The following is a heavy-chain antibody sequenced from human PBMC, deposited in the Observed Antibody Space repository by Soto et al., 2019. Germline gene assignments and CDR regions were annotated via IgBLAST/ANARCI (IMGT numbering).Heavy chain of an antibody. CDR3: AKDHSAGYYYMDV. Sequence: EVQLLESGGGLVQPGGSLRLSCAASGFTFSTYDMSWVRQAPGKGLAWVSTISGGAGSTYYADSVRGRFTISRDNSRNTLYLQMNSLRAEDTAVYYCAKDHSAGYYYMDVWGKGTTVTVSS. J-gene: IGHJ6*03. CDR2: ISGGAGST. D-gene: IGHD5-18*01. V-gene: IGHV3-23*01. CDR1: GFTFSTYD.